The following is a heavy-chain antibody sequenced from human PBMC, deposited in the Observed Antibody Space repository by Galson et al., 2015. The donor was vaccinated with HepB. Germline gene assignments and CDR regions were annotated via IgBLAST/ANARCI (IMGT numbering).Heavy chain of an antibody. J-gene: IGHJ6*03. D-gene: IGHD3-10*01. CDR2: IIPIFGTA. Sequence: SVKVSCKASGGTFSSYAISWVRQAPGQGLEWMGGIIPIFGTANYAQKFQGRVTITADESTSTAYMELSSLRSEDTAVYYCARKRVTMVRGVIIEDYYYMDVWGKGTTVTVSS. V-gene: IGHV1-69*13. CDR1: GGTFSSYA. CDR3: ARKRVTMVRGVIIEDYYYMDV.